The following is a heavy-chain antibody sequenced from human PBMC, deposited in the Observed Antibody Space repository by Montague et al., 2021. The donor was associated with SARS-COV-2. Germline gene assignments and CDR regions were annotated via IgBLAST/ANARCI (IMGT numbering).Heavy chain of an antibody. D-gene: IGHD3-10*01. J-gene: IGHJ3*01. Sequence: TLSRTCAVSGGSINSGGYSWSWIRQSPGKGLEWIGYILHSGSTYYNPSLWSRVTISVDRSKSQFSLNLTSMTAADTAVYFCARAASPRGAFDVWGQGTVVTVSS. CDR3: ARAASPRGAFDV. CDR2: ILHSGST. CDR1: GGSINSGGYS. V-gene: IGHV4-30-2*06.